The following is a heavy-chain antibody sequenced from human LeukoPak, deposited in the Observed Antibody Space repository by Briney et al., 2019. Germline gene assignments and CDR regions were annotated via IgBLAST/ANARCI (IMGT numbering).Heavy chain of an antibody. CDR3: ARVNINNWHSCDY. J-gene: IGHJ4*02. CDR1: GGSISSNNW. D-gene: IGHD1-1*01. V-gene: IGHV4-4*02. Sequence: SGTLSLTCAVSGGSISSNNWWGWVRQPPGKGLEWIGEIYHSGSPNYNSSLKSRVTISVDKSRNHFSLNLSSVTAADTAVYYCARVNINNWHSCDYWGQGTLVTVSS. CDR2: IYHSGSP.